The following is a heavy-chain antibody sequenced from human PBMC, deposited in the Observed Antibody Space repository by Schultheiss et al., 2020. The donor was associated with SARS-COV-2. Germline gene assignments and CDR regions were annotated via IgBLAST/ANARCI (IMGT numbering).Heavy chain of an antibody. D-gene: IGHD3-22*01. CDR2: IYHSGTT. CDR3: ARDGGRWLYAFDI. V-gene: IGHV4-38-2*02. Sequence: SETLSLTCTVSGYSINTGYYWSWIRQPPGKGPEWIGSIYHSGTTQYNPSLKSRVTISVDTSKNKFSLKLSSVTAADTAVYYCARDGGRWLYAFDIWGQGTMVTVSS. CDR1: GYSINTGYY. J-gene: IGHJ3*02.